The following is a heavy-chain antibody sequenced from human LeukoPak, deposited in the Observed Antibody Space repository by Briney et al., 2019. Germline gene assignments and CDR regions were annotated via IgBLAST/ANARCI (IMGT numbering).Heavy chain of an antibody. D-gene: IGHD3-10*01. V-gene: IGHV4-38-2*02. Sequence: PSETLSLTCTVSGYSISSGYYWGWIRQPPGKGLEWIGSMYHSGSTYYNPSLKSRVTISVDTSKNQFSLKLSSVTAADTAVYYCARVRGAPDYWGQGTLVTVSS. CDR2: MYHSGST. J-gene: IGHJ4*02. CDR1: GYSISSGYY. CDR3: ARVRGAPDY.